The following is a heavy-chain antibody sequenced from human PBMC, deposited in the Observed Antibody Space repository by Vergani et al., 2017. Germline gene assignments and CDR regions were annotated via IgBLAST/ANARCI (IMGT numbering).Heavy chain of an antibody. CDR1: GFTFSDYY. Sequence: QVQLVESGGGLVKPGGSLRLSCAASGFTFSDYYMSWIRQVPGKGLEWVSYISRSSSYTNYADSVKCRFTISRDNAKNSLYLQMNSLRAEDTAVYYCARVGVREMATLQAMYYFDYWGQGTLVTVSS. CDR3: ARVGVREMATLQAMYYFDY. D-gene: IGHD5-24*01. CDR2: ISRSSSYT. J-gene: IGHJ4*02. V-gene: IGHV3-11*06.